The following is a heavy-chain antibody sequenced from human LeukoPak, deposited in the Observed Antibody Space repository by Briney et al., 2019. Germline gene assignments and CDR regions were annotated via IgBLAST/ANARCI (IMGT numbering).Heavy chain of an antibody. V-gene: IGHV3-21*06. J-gene: IGHJ3*02. D-gene: IGHD3-3*01. CDR2: ITSSSTYI. CDR1: GLTFSSYS. CDR3: ARGEIPRISIFGVVGVIGFDI. Sequence: PVGSLRLSCAASGLTFSSYSMSWVRQAPGKGLEWVSSITSSSTYIYYADSVKGRFTVSRDNAKNALYLQINSVRAEDRAVYYCARGEIPRISIFGVVGVIGFDIWGQGTMVTVSS.